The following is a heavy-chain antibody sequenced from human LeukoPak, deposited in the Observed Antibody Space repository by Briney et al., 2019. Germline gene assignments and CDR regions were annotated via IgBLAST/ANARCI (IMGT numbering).Heavy chain of an antibody. V-gene: IGHV3-23*01. D-gene: IGHD2/OR15-2a*01. CDR3: AKVRNYFPDY. CDR1: GFTFSSYV. CDR2: ISGSGGST. J-gene: IGHJ4*02. Sequence: GSLRLSCAASGFTFSSYVMSWVRQAPGKGLEWVSAISGSGGSTYYADSVKGGFTISRDNSKTTLYLQMNSLRAEDTAVYYCAKVRNYFPDYWGQGTLVTVSS.